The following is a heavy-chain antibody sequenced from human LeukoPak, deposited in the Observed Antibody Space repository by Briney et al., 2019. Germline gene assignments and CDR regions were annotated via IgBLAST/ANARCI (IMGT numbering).Heavy chain of an antibody. Sequence: ASVTVSCKASGYTFTSYYMHWVRQAPGQGLEWMGIINPSGGSTSYAQKFQGRVTMTRNTSISTAYMELSSLRSEDTAVYYCARNRLLWFGELLYGVNAFDIWGQGTMVTVSS. V-gene: IGHV1-46*01. CDR3: ARNRLLWFGELLYGVNAFDI. J-gene: IGHJ3*02. D-gene: IGHD3-10*01. CDR1: GYTFTSYY. CDR2: INPSGGST.